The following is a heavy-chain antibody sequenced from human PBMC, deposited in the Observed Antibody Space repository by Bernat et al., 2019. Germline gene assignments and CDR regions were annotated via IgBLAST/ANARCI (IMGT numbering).Heavy chain of an antibody. CDR2: IKQDGSEK. D-gene: IGHD3-22*01. CDR3: ARDPSTYYYDTSA. CDR1: GFTFSSYW. J-gene: IGHJ5*02. V-gene: IGHV3-7*01. Sequence: EVQLVESGGGLVQPGGSLRLSCAASGFTFSSYWMSWVRQAPGKGLEWVANIKQDGSEKYYVDSVKGRFTISRDNAKNSLYLQMNSLRAEDTAVYYCARDPSTYYYDTSAWGQGTLVTVSS.